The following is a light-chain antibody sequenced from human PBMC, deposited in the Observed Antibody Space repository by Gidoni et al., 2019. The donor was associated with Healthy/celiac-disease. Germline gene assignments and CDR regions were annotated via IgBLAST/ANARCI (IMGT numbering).Light chain of an antibody. CDR1: QSISSY. CDR2: AAS. CDR3: QQSYSTLLT. J-gene: IGKJ4*01. Sequence: DIQMTQSPSSLSASVGDRVTITCRASQSISSYLNWYQQKPGKAPKIRIYAASSLQSGVPSRFSGSGSGTDFTLTISSLQPEDCATYYCQQSYSTLLTFGGGTKVEIK. V-gene: IGKV1-39*01.